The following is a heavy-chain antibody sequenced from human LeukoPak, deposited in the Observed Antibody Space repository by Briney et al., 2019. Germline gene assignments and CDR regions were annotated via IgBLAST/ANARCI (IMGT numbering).Heavy chain of an antibody. CDR1: GGSLSGYY. D-gene: IGHD3-3*01. CDR3: ARDGYYDFWSGYNWFDP. J-gene: IGHJ5*02. V-gene: IGHV4-4*07. CDR2: IYTSGST. Sequence: SETLSLTCTVSGGSLSGYYWSWIRQPAGKGLEWIGRIYTSGSTNYNPSLKSRVTMSVDTSKNQFSLKLSSVTAADTAVYYCARDGYYDFWSGYNWFDPWGQGTLVTVSS.